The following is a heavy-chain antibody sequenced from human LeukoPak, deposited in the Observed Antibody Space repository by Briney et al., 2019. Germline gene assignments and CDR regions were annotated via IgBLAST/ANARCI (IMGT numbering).Heavy chain of an antibody. CDR2: IYYSGVT. Sequence: SETLSLTCSVSNGSISDYYWTWIRQPPGKGLEWVGWIYYSGVTNYNPSLKSRVTISVDTSKNQFSLKLSSVTAADTAVYYCAREGGSYEGYFDYWGQGTLVTVSS. CDR1: NGSISDYY. V-gene: IGHV4-59*12. J-gene: IGHJ4*02. D-gene: IGHD3-16*01. CDR3: AREGGSYEGYFDY.